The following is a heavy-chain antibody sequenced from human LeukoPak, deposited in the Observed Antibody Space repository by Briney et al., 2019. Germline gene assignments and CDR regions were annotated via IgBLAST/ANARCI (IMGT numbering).Heavy chain of an antibody. D-gene: IGHD2-15*01. CDR3: ARVDIRSGGNYGMDV. V-gene: IGHV4-31*03. CDR2: IYYSGST. Sequence: SQTLSLTCTVSGGSISSGGYYWSWVRQHPGKGLEWTGYIYYSGSTYYNPSLKSRVTISVDTSKNQFSLTLTSVTAADTAVFYCARVDIRSGGNYGMDVWGQGTTVTVSS. CDR1: GGSISSGGYY. J-gene: IGHJ6*02.